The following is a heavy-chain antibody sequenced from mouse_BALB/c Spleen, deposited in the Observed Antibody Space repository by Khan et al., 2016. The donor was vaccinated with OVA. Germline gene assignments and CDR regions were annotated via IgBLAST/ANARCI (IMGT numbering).Heavy chain of an antibody. Sequence: DLVKPGASVKLSCKASGYTFTSYWINWIKQMPGQGLEWVGQISPGSGSAYYNEVFKDKATLTIDTSSTTAYIQLSSLSSEYSAVYFCARSNYDGRSRYAMDYWGQGTSVTVSS. CDR3: ARSNYDGRSRYAMDY. CDR1: GYTFTSYW. J-gene: IGHJ4*01. D-gene: IGHD1-1*01. CDR2: ISPGSGSA. V-gene: IGHV1S41*01.